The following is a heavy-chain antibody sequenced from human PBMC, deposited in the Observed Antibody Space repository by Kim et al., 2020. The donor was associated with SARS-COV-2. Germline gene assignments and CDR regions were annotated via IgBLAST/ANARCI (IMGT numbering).Heavy chain of an antibody. CDR2: IRNKANGYTT. Sequence: GGSLRLSCAASGFTFSDHYMDWVRQAPGKGLEWVGRIRNKANGYTTEYAASVKDRFTISRDDSKNSLYLQMNSLKIEDTAVYYCARARGISWSDHYFDYWGQGTLVTVSS. CDR3: ARARGISWSDHYFDY. CDR1: GFTFSDHY. D-gene: IGHD1-1*01. J-gene: IGHJ4*02. V-gene: IGHV3-72*01.